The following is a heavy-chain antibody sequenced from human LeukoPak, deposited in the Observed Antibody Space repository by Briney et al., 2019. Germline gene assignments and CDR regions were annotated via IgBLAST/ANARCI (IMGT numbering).Heavy chain of an antibody. V-gene: IGHV4-4*07. CDR3: ARVSRSVVNAIGRQYYFDY. CDR2: IYTSGST. J-gene: IGHJ4*02. CDR1: GGSISSYY. Sequence: SETLSLTCTVSGGSISSYYWSWIRQPAGKGLEWIGRIYTSGSTNYNPSLKSRVTMSVDTSKNQFSLKLSSVTAADTAVYYCARVSRSVVNAIGRQYYFDYWGQGTLVIVSS. D-gene: IGHD2-21*01.